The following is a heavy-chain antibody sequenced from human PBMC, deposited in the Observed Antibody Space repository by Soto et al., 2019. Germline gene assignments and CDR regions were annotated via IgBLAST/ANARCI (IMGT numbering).Heavy chain of an antibody. D-gene: IGHD2-15*01. CDR1: GGSISSGGYS. CDR2: IYHSGST. Sequence: QLQLQESGSGLVKPSQTLSLTCAVSGGSISSGGYSWSWIRQPPGKVLEWIGYIYHSGSTYYNPSLNSRGTILVDRSKNKFSLKLSSVTAADTAVYYCARGEVVALGYWGQGTLVTVSS. J-gene: IGHJ4*02. CDR3: ARGEVVALGY. V-gene: IGHV4-30-2*01.